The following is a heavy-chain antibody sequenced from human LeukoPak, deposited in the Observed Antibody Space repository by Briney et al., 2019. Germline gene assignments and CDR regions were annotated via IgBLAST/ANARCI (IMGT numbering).Heavy chain of an antibody. CDR1: GYSFTSYW. CDR2: IYPGDSDT. Sequence: GESLKISCKGSGYSFTSYWIGWVRQMPGKGLEWMGIIYPGDSDTRYSPSFQGKVTISADKSISTAYLQWSSLKASDTAMYYCARVRYDNYYYYGMDVWGQGTTVTVSS. V-gene: IGHV5-51*01. J-gene: IGHJ6*02. D-gene: IGHD3-9*01. CDR3: ARVRYDNYYYYGMDV.